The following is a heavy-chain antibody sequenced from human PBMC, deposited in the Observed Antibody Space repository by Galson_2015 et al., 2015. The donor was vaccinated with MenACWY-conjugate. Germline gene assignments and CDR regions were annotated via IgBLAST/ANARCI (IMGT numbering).Heavy chain of an antibody. J-gene: IGHJ4*01. D-gene: IGHD5-12*01. V-gene: IGHV3-23*01. Sequence: SLRLSCAASGFTFSGYAVSWVRQAPGQGLEWVSGISASGGSTYYADSVKGRFTVSRDNSKDTLYLQMNSLRVEDTAMYYCAKDRSRGYGEYYFDYWGHGTPVTVSS. CDR1: GFTFSGYA. CDR2: ISASGGST. CDR3: AKDRSRGYGEYYFDY.